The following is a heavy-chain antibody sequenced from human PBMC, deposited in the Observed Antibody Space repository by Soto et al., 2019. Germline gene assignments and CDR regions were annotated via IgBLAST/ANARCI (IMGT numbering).Heavy chain of an antibody. CDR2: IYYSGST. CDR1: GGSISSGGYY. Sequence: SETLSLTCTVSGGSISSGGYYWSWIRQHPGKGLEWIGYIYYSGSTYYNPSLKSRVTISVDTSKNQFSLKLSSVTAADTAVYYCARGTAFPTIAARLWFDPWGQGTLVTVSS. J-gene: IGHJ5*02. CDR3: ARGTAFPTIAARLWFDP. V-gene: IGHV4-31*03. D-gene: IGHD6-6*01.